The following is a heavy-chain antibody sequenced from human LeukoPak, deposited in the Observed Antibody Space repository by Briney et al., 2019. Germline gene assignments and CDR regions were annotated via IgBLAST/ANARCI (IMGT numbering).Heavy chain of an antibody. CDR3: ARHWEL. CDR1: GFSVNSNY. CDR2: IYSDETT. V-gene: IGHV3-53*01. Sequence: GGPLSRSCAASGFSVNSNYMSWLRQAPGKGLEWVALIYSDETTYYADSVRGRFTISRDNSKSTLYLQMNSLRAEDTAVYYCARHWELRGQGTLVTVSS. D-gene: IGHD1-26*01. J-gene: IGHJ4*02.